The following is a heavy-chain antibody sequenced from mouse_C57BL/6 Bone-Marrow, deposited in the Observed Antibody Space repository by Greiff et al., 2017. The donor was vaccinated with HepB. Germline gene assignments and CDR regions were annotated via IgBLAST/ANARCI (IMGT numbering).Heavy chain of an antibody. CDR1: GYAFSSSW. V-gene: IGHV1-82*01. D-gene: IGHD3-2*02. Sequence: QLQQSGPELVKPGASVKISCKASGYAFSSSWMNWVKQRPGKGLEWIGRIYPGDGDTNYNGKFKGKATLTADKSSSTAYMQLSSLTSEDSAVYFCARAAQSSRRYFDYWGQGTTLTVSS. CDR3: ARAAQSSRRYFDY. CDR2: IYPGDGDT. J-gene: IGHJ2*01.